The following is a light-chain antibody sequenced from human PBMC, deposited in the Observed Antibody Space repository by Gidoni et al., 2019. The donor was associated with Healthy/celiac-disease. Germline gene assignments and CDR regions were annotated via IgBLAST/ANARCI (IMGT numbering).Light chain of an antibody. J-gene: IGKJ4*01. V-gene: IGKV1-8*01. CDR1: QCISSY. Sequence: AIRTTPSPSSFSASTGDRVTITCRASQCISSYLAWYQQKPGKAPKLLIYAASTLQSGVPSRFSGSGSGTDFTLTISCLQSEDFATYYCQQYYSYPLTFGGGTKVGIK. CDR2: AAS. CDR3: QQYYSYPLT.